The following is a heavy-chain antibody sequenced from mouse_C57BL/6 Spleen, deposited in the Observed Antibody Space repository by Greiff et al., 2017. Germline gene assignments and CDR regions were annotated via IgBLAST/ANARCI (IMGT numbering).Heavy chain of an antibody. CDR1: GFTFSDYY. D-gene: IGHD1-1*01. J-gene: IGHJ4*01. CDR3: ARDGSRSYAMDY. Sequence: EVKVVESGGGLVQPGGSLKLSCAASGFTFSDYYMYWVRQTPEKRLEWVAYISNGGGSTYYPDTVKGRFTISRDNAKNTLYLQMSRLKSEDTAMYYCARDGSRSYAMDYWGQGTSVTVSA. V-gene: IGHV5-12*01. CDR2: ISNGGGST.